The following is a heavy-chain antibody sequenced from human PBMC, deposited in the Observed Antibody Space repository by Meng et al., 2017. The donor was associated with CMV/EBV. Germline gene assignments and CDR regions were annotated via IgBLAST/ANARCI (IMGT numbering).Heavy chain of an antibody. V-gene: IGHV4-34*01. CDR2: INHSGST. CDR1: CGSFSGYY. Sequence: GYGLLTPLDTLSLHCAVYCGSFSGYYWSLIRQPPGKGLEWIGEINHSGSTNYNPSLKSRVTISVDTSKNQFSLKLSSVTAADTAVYYCARGGNWFDPWGQGTLVTVSS. CDR3: ARGGNWFDP. J-gene: IGHJ5*02.